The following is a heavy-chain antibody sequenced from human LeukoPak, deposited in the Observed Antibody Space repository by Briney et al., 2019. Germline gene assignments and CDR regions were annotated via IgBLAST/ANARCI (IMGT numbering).Heavy chain of an antibody. Sequence: SETLSLTCAVYGGSLSGYYWSWIRQPPGKGLEWIGEINHSGSTNYNPSLKSRVTISVDTSKNQFSLKLSSVTAADTAVYYCARGGIAVAGPFDYWDQGTLVTVSS. CDR1: GGSLSGYY. J-gene: IGHJ4*02. CDR2: INHSGST. V-gene: IGHV4-34*01. D-gene: IGHD6-19*01. CDR3: ARGGIAVAGPFDY.